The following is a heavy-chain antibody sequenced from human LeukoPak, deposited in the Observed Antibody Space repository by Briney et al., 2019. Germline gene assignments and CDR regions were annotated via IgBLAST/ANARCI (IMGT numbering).Heavy chain of an antibody. CDR1: GYTFTSYD. D-gene: IGHD3-3*01. CDR2: MNPNSGNT. J-gene: IGHJ6*03. V-gene: IGHV1-8*01. CDR3: ARARITIFGVVIIYYYYMDV. Sequence: EASVKVSCKASGYTFTSYDINWVRQATGQGLEWMGWMNPNSGNTGYAQKFQGRVTMTRNTSISTAYMELSSLRSEDTAVYYCARARITIFGVVIIYYYYMDVWGKGTTVTVSS.